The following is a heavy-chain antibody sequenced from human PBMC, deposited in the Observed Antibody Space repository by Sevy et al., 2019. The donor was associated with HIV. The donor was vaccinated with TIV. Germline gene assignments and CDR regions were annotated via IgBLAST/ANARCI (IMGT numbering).Heavy chain of an antibody. CDR1: GFTFSRYW. CDR3: ARLKDDSSGYTFGY. D-gene: IGHD3-22*01. Sequence: GRSLRLSCAASGFTFSRYWMSWVRQAPGKGLEWVANIKQDGSEKYYVDSVKGRFTISRDNAKNSLYLQMNSLRAEDTAVYYCARLKDDSSGYTFGYWGQGTLVTVSS. V-gene: IGHV3-7*03. J-gene: IGHJ4*02. CDR2: IKQDGSEK.